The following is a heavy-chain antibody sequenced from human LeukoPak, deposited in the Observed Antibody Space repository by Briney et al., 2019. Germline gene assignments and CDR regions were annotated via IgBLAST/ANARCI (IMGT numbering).Heavy chain of an antibody. CDR2: IIPILGIA. CDR1: GYTFTGYY. D-gene: IGHD2-21*02. CDR3: ARDSGGDSYYFDY. Sequence: GASVKVSCKASGYTFTGYYMHWVRQAPGQGLEWMGRIIPILGIANYAQKFQGRVTITADKSTSTAYMELSSLRSEDTAVYYCARDSGGDSYYFDYWGQGTLVTVSS. J-gene: IGHJ4*02. V-gene: IGHV1-69*04.